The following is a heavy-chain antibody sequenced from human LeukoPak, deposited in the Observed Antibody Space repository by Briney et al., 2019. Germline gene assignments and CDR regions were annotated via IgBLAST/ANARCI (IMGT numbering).Heavy chain of an antibody. V-gene: IGHV3-21*01. Sequence: GGSLRLSCAASGFTFSSYAMSWVRQAPGKGLEWVSSISSSSSYIYYADSVKGRFTISRDNAKNSLYLQMNSLRAEDTAVYYCARDEDFWVFDYWGQGTLVTVSS. D-gene: IGHD3-3*01. CDR2: ISSSSSYI. CDR1: GFTFSSYA. J-gene: IGHJ4*02. CDR3: ARDEDFWVFDY.